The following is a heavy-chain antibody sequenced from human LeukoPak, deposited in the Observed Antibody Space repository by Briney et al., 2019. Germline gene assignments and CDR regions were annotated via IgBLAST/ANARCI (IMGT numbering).Heavy chain of an antibody. Sequence: GGALRLSCAASGFTFSSYSMNWVRQAAGRGLAWVSYISSSSSTIYYADSVKGRFTISRDNAKNSLYLQMNSLRAEDTAVYYCARDLATGDIWGQGTMVTVSS. J-gene: IGHJ3*02. V-gene: IGHV3-48*01. CDR1: GFTFSSYS. CDR3: ARDLATGDI. CDR2: ISSSSSTI.